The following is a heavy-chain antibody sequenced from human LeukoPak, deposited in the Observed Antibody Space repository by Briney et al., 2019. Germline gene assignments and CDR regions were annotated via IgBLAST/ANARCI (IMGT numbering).Heavy chain of an antibody. CDR1: GYSFTGHY. Sequence: ASVKVSCKASGYSFTGHYMRWVRQASGQGLEWMGWINPKSGGTNYAQKFQGRVTMTRDTSISTAYMDMSSLRSDDTAVYYCARNLWFGESSDAFDMWGQGTMVTVSS. CDR2: INPKSGGT. CDR3: ARNLWFGESSDAFDM. V-gene: IGHV1-2*02. D-gene: IGHD3-10*01. J-gene: IGHJ3*02.